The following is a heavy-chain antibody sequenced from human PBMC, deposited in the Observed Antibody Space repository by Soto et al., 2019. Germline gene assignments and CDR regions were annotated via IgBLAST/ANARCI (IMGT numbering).Heavy chain of an antibody. CDR2: ISYDGSNK. V-gene: IGHV3-30-3*01. Sequence: QVQLVESGGGVVQPGRSLRLSCAASGFTFSSYAMHWVRQAPGKGLEWVAVISYDGSNKYYADSVKGRFTISRYNSKKKLYLQMNSMRAEDRGVYYCARACPNKRVRGVIGPLGYYDYGMAVWGQGNTVNVSS. CDR1: GFTFSSYA. J-gene: IGHJ6*02. CDR3: ARACPNKRVRGVIGPLGYYDYGMAV. D-gene: IGHD3-10*01.